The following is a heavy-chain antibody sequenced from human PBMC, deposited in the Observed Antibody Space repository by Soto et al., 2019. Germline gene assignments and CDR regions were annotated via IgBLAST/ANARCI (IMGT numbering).Heavy chain of an antibody. J-gene: IGHJ4*02. Sequence: PSETLALTCTSSGCSINNYYWNWIRQPPGKGLEWIGYIYYSGSTNYNPSLKSRVTISRDNSRKTLFLQMDSLRAEDTALYYCAIHRWELGPPDYWGQGTLVTGSS. D-gene: IGHD1-26*01. CDR1: GCSINNYY. CDR3: AIHRWELGPPDY. V-gene: IGHV4-59*01. CDR2: IYYSGST.